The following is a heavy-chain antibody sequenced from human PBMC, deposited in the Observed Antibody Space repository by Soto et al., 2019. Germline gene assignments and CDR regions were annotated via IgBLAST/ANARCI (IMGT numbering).Heavy chain of an antibody. Sequence: EVQLLESGGDLVQPGGSLRLSCVASGFTFSSYAMSWVRQAPGKGLEWVSTISGSGGSTYYADSVKGRFTISRDNSKNTLYLQMNSLRAEDTAVYYCATQYGDYFPGAFDIWGQGTMVTVSS. D-gene: IGHD4-17*01. J-gene: IGHJ3*02. CDR1: GFTFSSYA. CDR2: ISGSGGST. CDR3: ATQYGDYFPGAFDI. V-gene: IGHV3-23*01.